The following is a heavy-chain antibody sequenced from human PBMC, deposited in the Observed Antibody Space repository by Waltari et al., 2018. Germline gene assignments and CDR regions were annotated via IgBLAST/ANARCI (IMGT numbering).Heavy chain of an antibody. CDR1: GFTVRSNY. V-gene: IGHV3-53*02. D-gene: IGHD3-10*01. CDR3: ARDYVLLWFGNYYYYGMDV. J-gene: IGHJ6*02. Sequence: EVQLVETGGGLIQPGGSLRLSCAASGFTVRSNYMRWVRQAPGQGLEWVSVIYSGGSTYYADSVKGRFTISRDNSKNTLYLQMNSLRAEDTAVYYCARDYVLLWFGNYYYYGMDVWGQGTTVTVSS. CDR2: IYSGGST.